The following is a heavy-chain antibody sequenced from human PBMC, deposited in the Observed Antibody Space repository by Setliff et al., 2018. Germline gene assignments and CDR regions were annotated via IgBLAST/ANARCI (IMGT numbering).Heavy chain of an antibody. CDR1: GGSISSGGYY. D-gene: IGHD3-22*01. Sequence: SETLSLTCTVSGGSISSGGYYWSWIRQHPGKGLEWIGYIYYSGSTYYNPSLKSRVTISVDTSKHQFTLKLSSVTAADTAVYYCARARPTRYYYDSSGYGRWNWFDPWGQGTLVTVSS. CDR2: IYYSGST. V-gene: IGHV4-31*03. J-gene: IGHJ5*02. CDR3: ARARPTRYYYDSSGYGRWNWFDP.